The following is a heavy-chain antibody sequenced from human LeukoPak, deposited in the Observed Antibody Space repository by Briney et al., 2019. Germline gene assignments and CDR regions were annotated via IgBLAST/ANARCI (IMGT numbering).Heavy chain of an antibody. J-gene: IGHJ4*02. CDR2: INPNSGGT. D-gene: IGHD6-6*01. Sequence: ASVKVSCKASGYTFTGYYMHWVRQAPGQGLEWMGWINPNSGGTNYAQKFQGWVTMTRDTSISTAYMELSRLRSDDTAVYYCARDGDLNSSGFYWGQGTLVTVSS. CDR3: ARDGDLNSSGFY. V-gene: IGHV1-2*04. CDR1: GYTFTGYY.